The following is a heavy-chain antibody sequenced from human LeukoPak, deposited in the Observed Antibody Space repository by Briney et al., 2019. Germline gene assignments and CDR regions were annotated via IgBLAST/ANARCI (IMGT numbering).Heavy chain of an antibody. Sequence: PGGSLRLSCAASGFTFSSYGMSWVRQAPGKGLEWVSAISGSGGSTYYADSVKGRFTISTDNAENSLYLQMNSLRTEDTAVYYCARDHRWGFDYWGRGTLVTVSS. CDR1: GFTFSSYG. J-gene: IGHJ4*02. V-gene: IGHV3-23*01. CDR3: ARDHRWGFDY. D-gene: IGHD7-27*01. CDR2: ISGSGGST.